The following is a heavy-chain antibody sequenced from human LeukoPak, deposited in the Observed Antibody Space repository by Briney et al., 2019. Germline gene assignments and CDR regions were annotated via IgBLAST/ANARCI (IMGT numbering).Heavy chain of an antibody. Sequence: GESLKISCKGSGYSFTSYWIGWVRQMPGKGLEWMGIIYPGDSDTRYSPSFQGQVTVSADKSISTAYLQWSSLEASDTAMYYCARPQRGYSYGPDYWGQGTLVTVSS. V-gene: IGHV5-51*01. CDR2: IYPGDSDT. CDR3: ARPQRGYSYGPDY. D-gene: IGHD5-18*01. CDR1: GYSFTSYW. J-gene: IGHJ4*02.